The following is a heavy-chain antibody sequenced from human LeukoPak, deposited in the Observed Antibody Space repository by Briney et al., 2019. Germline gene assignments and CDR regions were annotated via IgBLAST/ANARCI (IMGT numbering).Heavy chain of an antibody. V-gene: IGHV3-30-3*01. CDR3: ARGATVVILSTFDY. CDR1: GFTFSSYA. Sequence: GGSLRLSCAASGFTFSSYAMHWVRQAPGKGLEWVAVISYDGSNKYYADSEKGRFTISRDNSKNTLYLQMNSLRAEDTAVYYCARGATVVILSTFDYWGQGTLVTVSS. J-gene: IGHJ4*02. CDR2: ISYDGSNK. D-gene: IGHD4-23*01.